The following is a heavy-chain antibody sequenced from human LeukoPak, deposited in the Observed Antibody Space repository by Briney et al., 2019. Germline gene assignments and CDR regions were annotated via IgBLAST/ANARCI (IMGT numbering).Heavy chain of an antibody. CDR3: ARRFDS. CDR2: FTGSSSTI. Sequence: GGSLRLSCAASGFTFSTYSMNWVRQAPGKGLEWVSYFTGSSSTIYYADSVKGRFTISRDNAKNSLYLQMNSLRAEDTAVYYCARRFDSWGQGTLVTVSS. CDR1: GFTFSTYS. V-gene: IGHV3-48*01. J-gene: IGHJ4*02.